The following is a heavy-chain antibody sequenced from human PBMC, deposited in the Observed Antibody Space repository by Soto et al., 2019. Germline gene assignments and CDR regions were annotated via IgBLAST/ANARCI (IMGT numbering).Heavy chain of an antibody. CDR3: AREREQLPSTYPHFVDV. CDR2: TYYRSKWYN. V-gene: IGHV6-1*01. D-gene: IGHD6-6*01. Sequence: SQTLSLTCAISGESVSSNSAAWNWIRQSPSRGLEWLGRTYYRSKWYNDYAVSVKSRITINPDTSKNQFSLQLNSVTPEDTAVYYCAREREQLPSTYPHFVDVWGQGTTVTVSS. J-gene: IGHJ6*02. CDR1: GESVSSNSAA.